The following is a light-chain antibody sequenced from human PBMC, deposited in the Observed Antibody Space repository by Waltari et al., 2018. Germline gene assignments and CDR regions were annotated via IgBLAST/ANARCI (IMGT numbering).Light chain of an antibody. V-gene: IGKV3-11*01. CDR1: QSVSSY. CDR2: DAS. J-gene: IGKJ1*01. CDR3: QQRGT. Sequence: EIVLTHSPATLSLSPGERATLSCRASQSVSSYLAWYQQKPGQAPRLLIYDASNRATGIPARFSGSGSGTDFTLTISSLEPEDFAVYYCQQRGTFGQGTKVEIK.